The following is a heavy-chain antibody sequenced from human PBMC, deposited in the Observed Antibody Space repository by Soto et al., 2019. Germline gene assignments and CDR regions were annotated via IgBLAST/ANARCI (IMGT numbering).Heavy chain of an antibody. J-gene: IGHJ5*02. V-gene: IGHV1-46*03. D-gene: IGHD1-26*01. Sequence: QVQLVQSGAEVKKPGASVKVSCKASGYTFTSYYMHWVRQAPGQGLEWMGIINPSGGSTSYAQKCQGRVTMTRDSSTSRVYMELSSLRSEDTDVYYCARARPVGRRDWFDPWGQGTLVTVSS. CDR1: GYTFTSYY. CDR2: INPSGGST. CDR3: ARARPVGRRDWFDP.